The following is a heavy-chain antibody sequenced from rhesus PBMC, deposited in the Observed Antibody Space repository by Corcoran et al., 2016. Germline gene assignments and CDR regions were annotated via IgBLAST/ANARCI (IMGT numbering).Heavy chain of an antibody. Sequence: QVQRVQSGAEVKKPGAPVKASCKASGNSFTDHDIKGARQAPGKGLEWMGRINPKTGGTDYAQKFRDRVTMTRDISTTTAYMELSSLRSEDTAVYYCARGSWNVGYWGQGVLVTVSS. CDR1: GNSFTDHD. CDR2: INPKTGGT. D-gene: IGHD1-14*01. J-gene: IGHJ4*01. V-gene: IGHV1-138*01. CDR3: ARGSWNVGY.